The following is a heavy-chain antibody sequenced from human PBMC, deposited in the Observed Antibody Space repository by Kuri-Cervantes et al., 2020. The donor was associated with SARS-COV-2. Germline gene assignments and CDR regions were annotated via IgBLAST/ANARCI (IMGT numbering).Heavy chain of an antibody. V-gene: IGHV1-18*01. D-gene: IGHD2-15*01. J-gene: IGHJ3*02. Sequence: ASVKVSCKASGYTFTSYGISWGRQAPGQGLEWMGWISAYNGNTNYAQKLQGRVTMTKDTSTSTAYMELRSLRSDDTAVYYCARVFTTPSGTDAFDIWGQGTMVTVSS. CDR1: GYTFTSYG. CDR3: ARVFTTPSGTDAFDI. CDR2: ISAYNGNT.